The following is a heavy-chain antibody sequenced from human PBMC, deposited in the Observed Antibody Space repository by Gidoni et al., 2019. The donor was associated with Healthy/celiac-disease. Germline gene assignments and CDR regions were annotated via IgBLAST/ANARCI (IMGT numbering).Heavy chain of an antibody. CDR3: ARQANYDFWSGPPYNWFDP. V-gene: IGHV4-39*01. CDR2: IYYSGST. D-gene: IGHD3-3*01. Sequence: QLQLQESGPGLVKPSETLSLTCTVSGGSISSSSYYWGWIRQPPGKGLEWIGSIYYSGSTYYNPSLKSRVTISVDTSKNQFSLKLSSVTAADTAVYYCARQANYDFWSGPPYNWFDPWGQGTLVTVSS. J-gene: IGHJ5*02. CDR1: GGSISSSSYY.